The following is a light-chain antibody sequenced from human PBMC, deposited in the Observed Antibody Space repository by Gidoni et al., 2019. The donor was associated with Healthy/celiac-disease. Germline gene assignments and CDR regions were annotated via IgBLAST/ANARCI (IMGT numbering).Light chain of an antibody. J-gene: IGLJ3*02. CDR2: ANN. CDR3: GTWDNSLSAGV. CDR1: RSNIGNNY. Sequence: QSVFTQPPSVSAAPGQKVTISCSGSRSNIGNNYVSWYQQLPGTAPKLLIYANNKRPSGIPDRFSGSKSGTSATLGITGLQTGDEADYYCGTWDNSLSAGVFGGGTKLTVL. V-gene: IGLV1-51*01.